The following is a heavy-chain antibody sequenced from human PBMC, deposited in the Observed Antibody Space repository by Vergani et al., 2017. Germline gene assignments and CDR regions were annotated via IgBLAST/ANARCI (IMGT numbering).Heavy chain of an antibody. CDR2: INAGNGNT. CDR3: AREGGWLPSLDI. Sequence: QVQLVQSGAEVKKPGASVKVSCKASGYTFTSYAMHWVRQAPGQRLEWMGWINAGNGNTKYSQKFQGRVTITRDTSASTAYMELSSLRSEDTAVYYCAREGGWLPSLDIWGQGTMVTVSS. D-gene: IGHD5-24*01. J-gene: IGHJ3*02. V-gene: IGHV1-3*01. CDR1: GYTFTSYA.